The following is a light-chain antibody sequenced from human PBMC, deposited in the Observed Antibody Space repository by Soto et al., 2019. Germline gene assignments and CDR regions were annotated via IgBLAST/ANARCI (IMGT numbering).Light chain of an antibody. CDR3: SSPTSSTTLG. CDR2: DVN. J-gene: IGLJ2*01. Sequence: QSALTQPASVSGSSGQSSTISCTGTSSDVGTYNSVSWYQQHPGKAPKLIIYDVNNRPSGVSNRFSGSKSGNTASLTISGLQAEDEADYFCSSPTSSTTLGFGGGTKLTVL. V-gene: IGLV2-14*03. CDR1: SSDVGTYNS.